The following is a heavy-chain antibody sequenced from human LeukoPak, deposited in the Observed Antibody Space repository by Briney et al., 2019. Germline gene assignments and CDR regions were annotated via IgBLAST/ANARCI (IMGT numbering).Heavy chain of an antibody. CDR3: AKSWGSGSYYPAY. CDR1: GFTVSSTY. Sequence: GGSLRLSCAASGFTVSSTYMSWVRQAPGKGLEWVSAISGSGGSTYYADSVKGRFTISRDNSKNTLYLQMNSLRAEDTAVYYCAKSWGSGSYYPAYWGQGTLVTVSS. V-gene: IGHV3-23*01. CDR2: ISGSGGST. J-gene: IGHJ4*02. D-gene: IGHD3-10*01.